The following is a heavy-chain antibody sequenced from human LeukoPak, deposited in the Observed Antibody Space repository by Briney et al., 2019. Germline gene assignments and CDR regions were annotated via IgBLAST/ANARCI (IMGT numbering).Heavy chain of an antibody. CDR2: MTPNSGNT. CDR3: ASLPRRHPYYYDSSGYYYPY. V-gene: IGHV1-8*01. D-gene: IGHD3-22*01. CDR1: EYTFTSYI. Sequence: ASVKASCKASEYTFTSYITTWVRQPTGQGLEELGWMTPNSGNTGYAQKFQGRVTMTRNTSISTAYMELSSLRSEDTAVYYCASLPRRHPYYYDSSGYYYPYWGQGTLVTVSS. J-gene: IGHJ4*02.